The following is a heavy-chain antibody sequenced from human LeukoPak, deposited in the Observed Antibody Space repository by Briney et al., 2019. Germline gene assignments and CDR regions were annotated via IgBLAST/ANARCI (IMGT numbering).Heavy chain of an antibody. Sequence: SVKVSCKASGGTFSSYAISWVRQAPGQGLEWMGRIIPILGIANYAQKFQGRVTITADKSTSTAYMELSSLRSEDTAVYYCARPADGSGSYRGFDYWGQGTLVTVSS. V-gene: IGHV1-69*04. CDR3: ARPADGSGSYRGFDY. D-gene: IGHD3-10*01. J-gene: IGHJ4*02. CDR1: GGTFSSYA. CDR2: IIPILGIA.